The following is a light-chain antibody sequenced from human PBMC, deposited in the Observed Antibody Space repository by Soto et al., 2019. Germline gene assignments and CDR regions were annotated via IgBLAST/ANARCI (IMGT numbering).Light chain of an antibody. CDR1: QSVSSSY. CDR3: QQSNNWPWT. CDR2: DAS. V-gene: IGKV3-15*01. J-gene: IGKJ1*01. Sequence: EIVLTQSPGTLSLSPGERATLSCRASQSVSSSYLAWYQQKPGQAPRLLIYDASTRATGIPARFSGSGSGTEFTLTISSLQSEDFAVYYCQQSNNWPWTFGQGTKVDI.